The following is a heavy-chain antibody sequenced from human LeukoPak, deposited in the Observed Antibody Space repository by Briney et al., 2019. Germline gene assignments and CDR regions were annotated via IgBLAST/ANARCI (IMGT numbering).Heavy chain of an antibody. CDR3: ARGQRRHTDMAPSFDY. CDR1: GFTFSSYG. Sequence: PGGSLRLSCAASGFTFSSYGMHWVRQAPGKGLEWVAVISYDGSNKYYADSVKGRFTISRDNSKNTLYLQINSLRAEDTAVYYCARGQRRHTDMAPSFDYWGQGTLATVSS. V-gene: IGHV3-30*03. CDR2: ISYDGSNK. J-gene: IGHJ4*02. D-gene: IGHD5-18*01.